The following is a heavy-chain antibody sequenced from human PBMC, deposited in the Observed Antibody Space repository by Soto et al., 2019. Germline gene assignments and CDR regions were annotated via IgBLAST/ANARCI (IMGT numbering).Heavy chain of an antibody. Sequence: GGSLRLSCAASGFTFSSYGMHWVRQAPGKGLEWVAVISYDGSNKYYADSVKGRFTISRDNSKNTLYLQMNSPRAEDTAVYYCAKDLSGSYLFDYWGQGTLVTVSS. V-gene: IGHV3-30*18. CDR2: ISYDGSNK. CDR1: GFTFSSYG. D-gene: IGHD1-26*01. J-gene: IGHJ4*02. CDR3: AKDLSGSYLFDY.